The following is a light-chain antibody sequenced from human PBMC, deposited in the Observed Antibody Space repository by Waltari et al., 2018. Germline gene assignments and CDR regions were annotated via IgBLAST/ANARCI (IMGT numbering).Light chain of an antibody. Sequence: QSALTQPASVSGSPGQSITISCTGTSSDIGGHNYVSWYQQHPGKAPKLVIFEVTTRPSGVSNRFSGSKAGHTASLTISGLQAEDEADYYCTSYTTSVTWVFGGGTKGTV. V-gene: IGLV2-14*01. J-gene: IGLJ3*02. CDR1: SSDIGGHNY. CDR2: EVT. CDR3: TSYTTSVTWV.